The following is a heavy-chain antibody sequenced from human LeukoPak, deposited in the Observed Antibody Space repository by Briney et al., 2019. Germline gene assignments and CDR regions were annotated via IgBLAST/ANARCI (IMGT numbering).Heavy chain of an antibody. J-gene: IGHJ3*02. CDR3: ARGLLLGDAFDI. CDR1: GGSFSGYY. V-gene: IGHV4-34*01. CDR2: INHSGST. Sequence: SETLSLTCAVYGGSFSGYYWSWIRQPPGKGLEWIGEINHSGSTNYNPSLKGRVTISVDTSKNQFSLKLSSVTAADTAVYYCARGLLLGDAFDIWGQGTMVTVSS. D-gene: IGHD2-21*01.